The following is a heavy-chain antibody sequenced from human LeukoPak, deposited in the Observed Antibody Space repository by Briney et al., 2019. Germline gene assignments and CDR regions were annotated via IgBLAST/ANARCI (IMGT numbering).Heavy chain of an antibody. CDR1: GGSISTYY. J-gene: IGHJ4*02. CDR2: TYYSGST. V-gene: IGHV4-59*01. CDR3: ARENYFDY. Sequence: PSETLSLTCTVSGGSISTYYWSWIRQPPGKGLEWIGYTYYSGSTNYNPSLKSRVTISVDTSKNQFSLKLSSVTAADTAVYYCARENYFDYWGQGTLVTVSS.